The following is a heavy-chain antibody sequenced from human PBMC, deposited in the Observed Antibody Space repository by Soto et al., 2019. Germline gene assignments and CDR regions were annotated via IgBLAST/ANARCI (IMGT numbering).Heavy chain of an antibody. D-gene: IGHD1-26*01. Sequence: EVQLLASGGGWVQPGGSLRLSCAASGFTFSSNVMTWVRQAPGKGLEWVSGTSGSGTSRYYADSVKGRFTISRDNSKSTLYLQMNSLRAEDTAVYYCAKAKAWGSYTYYGMDVWGQGTTVSVPS. CDR2: TSGSGTSR. CDR3: AKAKAWGSYTYYGMDV. J-gene: IGHJ6*02. V-gene: IGHV3-23*01. CDR1: GFTFSSNV.